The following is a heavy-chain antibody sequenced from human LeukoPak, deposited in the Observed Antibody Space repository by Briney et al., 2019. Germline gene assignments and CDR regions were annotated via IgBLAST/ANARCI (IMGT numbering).Heavy chain of an antibody. CDR2: INHSGST. CDR3: ARNGLYSLDY. J-gene: IGHJ4*02. D-gene: IGHD2-15*01. Sequence: PSETLSLTCAVYGGSFSGYYWSWIRQPPGKGLEWIGEINHSGSTNYNPSLKSRVTISVDKSKNLFSLKLSSVTAADTAVYYCARNGLYSLDYRGQGTLVTVSS. CDR1: GGSFSGYY. V-gene: IGHV4-34*01.